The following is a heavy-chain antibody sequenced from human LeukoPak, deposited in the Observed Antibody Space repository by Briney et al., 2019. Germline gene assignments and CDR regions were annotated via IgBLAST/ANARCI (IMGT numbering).Heavy chain of an antibody. J-gene: IGHJ6*02. CDR2: IYYSGST. Sequence: SETLSLTCTVSGGSISSGGYYWSWIRQPPGKGLEWIGYIYYSGSTNYNPSLKSRVTISVDTSKNQFSLKLSSVTAADTAVYYCARQLWFGGLDYYGMDVWGQGTTVTVSS. V-gene: IGHV4-61*08. CDR1: GGSISSGGYY. CDR3: ARQLWFGGLDYYGMDV. D-gene: IGHD3-10*01.